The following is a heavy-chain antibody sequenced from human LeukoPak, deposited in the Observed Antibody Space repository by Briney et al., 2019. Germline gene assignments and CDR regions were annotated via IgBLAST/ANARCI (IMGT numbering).Heavy chain of an antibody. CDR2: ISGSGDST. V-gene: IGHV3-23*01. CDR1: GFTFSSYT. Sequence: GGSLRLSCAASGFTFSSYTMSWVRQAPGKGLEWVSTISGSGDSTYYVDSVKGRFTISRDNSKNTLYLQVNSLRAEDTAVYYCVKDSPSAPVTSVWGQGTLVTVSS. D-gene: IGHD4-17*01. CDR3: VKDSPSAPVTSV. J-gene: IGHJ4*02.